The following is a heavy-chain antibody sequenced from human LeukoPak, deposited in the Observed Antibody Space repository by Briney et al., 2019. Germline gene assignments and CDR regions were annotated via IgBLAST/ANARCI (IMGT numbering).Heavy chain of an antibody. CDR2: IHHAGAT. CDR1: DYYISSGHY. Sequence: SETLSLTCTVSDYYISSGHYWGWIRQPPGKGLEWIGNIHHAGATYYNPSLRSLVTISIDTSKSQFSLKLNSLTTTDTAVYYCAGVGGYSGFYWGQGTLVTVSS. J-gene: IGHJ4*02. D-gene: IGHD5-12*01. V-gene: IGHV4-38-2*02. CDR3: AGVGGYSGFY.